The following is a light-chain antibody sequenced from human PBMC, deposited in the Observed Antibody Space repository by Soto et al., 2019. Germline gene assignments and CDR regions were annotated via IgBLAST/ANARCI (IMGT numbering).Light chain of an antibody. J-gene: IGKJ1*01. CDR1: QSVSGN. CDR2: GAA. Sequence: EIVMTQSPATLSVSPGERATLSCRASQSVSGNLAGYQQKPGQAPSLLIYGAATRATGIPARFSGSGSGTEFTLTISSLQSEDFAVYYCQQYNNWPRTFGQGTKVKIK. V-gene: IGKV3-15*01. CDR3: QQYNNWPRT.